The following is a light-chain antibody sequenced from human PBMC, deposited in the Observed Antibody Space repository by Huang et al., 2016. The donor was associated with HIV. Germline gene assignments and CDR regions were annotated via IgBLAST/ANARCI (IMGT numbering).Light chain of an antibody. Sequence: EIVMTQSPATLSVSPGERATVSCRASQSINSNLAWYQQKPGQAPRLLIYGASPRATGIPARFRGSGSGTEFTLTISSLQSEDFAFYYCQHYNNWPPLVTFGGGTKVEIK. V-gene: IGKV3-15*01. J-gene: IGKJ4*01. CDR2: GAS. CDR3: QHYNNWPPLVT. CDR1: QSINSN.